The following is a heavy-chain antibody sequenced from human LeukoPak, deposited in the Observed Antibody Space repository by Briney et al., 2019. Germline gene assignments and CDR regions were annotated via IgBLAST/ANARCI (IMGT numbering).Heavy chain of an antibody. V-gene: IGHV1-69*13. D-gene: IGHD5-18*01. CDR2: IIPIFGTA. CDR3: AREAMAHYYYYYMDV. Sequence: SVKVSCKASGGTFSSYAISWVRQAPGQGLEWMGGIIPIFGTANYAQKFQGRVTITADESTSTAYMELSSLRSEDTAVYYCAREAMAHYYYYYMDVWGKGTTVTISS. J-gene: IGHJ6*03. CDR1: GGTFSSYA.